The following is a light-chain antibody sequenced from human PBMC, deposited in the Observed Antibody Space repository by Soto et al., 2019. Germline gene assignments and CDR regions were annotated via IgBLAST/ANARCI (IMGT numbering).Light chain of an antibody. V-gene: IGKV1-39*01. CDR1: QSISSY. CDR2: AAS. CDR3: QQSLSTTWT. Sequence: DIQMTQSPSSLSAYVGDRVTITCRASQSISSYLNWYQQKPGRVPKLLIYAASTLQSGVPSRFSGSGSGTDFTLTINSLQPEDFVTYYCQQSLSTTWTFGQGTKVEIK. J-gene: IGKJ1*01.